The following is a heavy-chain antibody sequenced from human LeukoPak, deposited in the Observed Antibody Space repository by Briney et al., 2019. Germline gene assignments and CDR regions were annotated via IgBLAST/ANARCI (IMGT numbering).Heavy chain of an antibody. CDR1: GYTFTGYY. Sequence: ASVKVSCKASGYTFTGYYIHWVRQAPGQGLEWMGWINPNSGGTNYAQKFQGRVTMTRDTSITTAYMELSRLRSDDTAVYSCASPIPYQMYDSGGGDAFDIWGQGTMVTVSS. CDR2: INPNSGGT. J-gene: IGHJ3*02. V-gene: IGHV1-2*02. CDR3: ASPIPYQMYDSGGGDAFDI. D-gene: IGHD3-22*01.